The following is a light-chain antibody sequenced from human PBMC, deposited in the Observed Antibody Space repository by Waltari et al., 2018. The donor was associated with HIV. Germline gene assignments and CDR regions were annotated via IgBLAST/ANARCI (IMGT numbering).Light chain of an antibody. CDR2: KAS. J-gene: IGKJ2*01. V-gene: IGKV1-5*03. CDR3: QQYNSYPYI. Sequence: DIQMTQSPSTLSVSVGDRVTITCRASQSVSNWLAWYQQKPGQAPNLLIYKASSLESGVPSRFSGSGSGTEFTLTISSLQPDDFATYYCQQYNSYPYIFGQGTKLEIK. CDR1: QSVSNW.